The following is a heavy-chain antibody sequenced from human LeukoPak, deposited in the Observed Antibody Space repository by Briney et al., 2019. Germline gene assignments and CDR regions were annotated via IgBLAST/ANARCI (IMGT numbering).Heavy chain of an antibody. D-gene: IGHD5-24*01. CDR1: GYTFTSYY. V-gene: IGHV1-46*01. CDR2: INPSGGST. J-gene: IGHJ4*02. Sequence: ASVKVSCKASGYTFTSYYMHWVRQAPGQGLEWMGIINPSGGSTSYAQKFQGRVTMTRDTSTSTVYMELSSLRSEDTAVYYCARDLGDGYYRSSYFDYWGQGTLVTVSS. CDR3: ARDLGDGYYRSSYFDY.